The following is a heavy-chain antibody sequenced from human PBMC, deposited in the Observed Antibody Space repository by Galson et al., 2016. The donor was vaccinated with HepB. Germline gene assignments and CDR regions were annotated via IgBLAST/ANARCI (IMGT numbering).Heavy chain of an antibody. CDR2: INTNMDGGTA. Sequence: SLRLSCAASGFTFNHAVMSWVRQAPGKGLEWVGRINTNMDGGTAHYDAPVEGRFFISRDDSTNTLYLQMSSPKADDTAVYYCTTAGSSWYRVDYWGQGTLVTVSS. CDR1: GFTFNHAV. CDR3: TTAGSSWYRVDY. V-gene: IGHV3-15*01. D-gene: IGHD6-13*01. J-gene: IGHJ4*02.